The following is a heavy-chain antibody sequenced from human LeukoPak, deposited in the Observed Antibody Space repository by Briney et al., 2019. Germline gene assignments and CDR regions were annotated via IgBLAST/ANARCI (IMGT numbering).Heavy chain of an antibody. CDR2: ISGSGGST. CDR3: AILPTSSSWSSHIDY. J-gene: IGHJ4*02. V-gene: IGHV3-23*01. Sequence: PGGSLRLSCAASGFTFSSYAMSWVRQAPGKGLEWVSAISGSGGSTYYADSVKGRFTISRDNSKNTLYLQMNSLRAEDTAVYYCAILPTSSSWSSHIDYWGQGTLVTVSS. D-gene: IGHD6-13*01. CDR1: GFTFSSYA.